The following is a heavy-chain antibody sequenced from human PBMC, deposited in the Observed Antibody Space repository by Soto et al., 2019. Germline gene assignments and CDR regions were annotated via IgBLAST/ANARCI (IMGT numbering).Heavy chain of an antibody. CDR3: ARAPGYSYGSSQYYYHGMDV. D-gene: IGHD5-18*01. CDR2: IIPIFGTA. V-gene: IGHV1-69*01. CDR1: GGTFSSYA. J-gene: IGHJ6*02. Sequence: VSCKASGGTFSSYAISWVRQAPGQGLEWMGGIIPIFGTANYAQKFQGRVTITADESTSTAYMELSSLRSEDTAVYYCARAPGYSYGSSQYYYHGMDVWGQGTTVTVSS.